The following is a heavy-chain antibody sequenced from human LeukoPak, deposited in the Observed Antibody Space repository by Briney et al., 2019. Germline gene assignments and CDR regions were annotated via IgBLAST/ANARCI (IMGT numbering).Heavy chain of an antibody. J-gene: IGHJ4*02. D-gene: IGHD5-18*01. CDR2: IIPIFGTA. CDR3: ARDLQQAPYYFDY. V-gene: IGHV1-69*05. Sequence: SVKVSCKASGGTFSSYATSWVRQAPGQGLEWMGRIIPIFGTANYAQKFQGRVTITTDESTSTAYMELSSLRSEDTAVYYCARDLQQAPYYFDYWGQGTLVTVSS. CDR1: GGTFSSYA.